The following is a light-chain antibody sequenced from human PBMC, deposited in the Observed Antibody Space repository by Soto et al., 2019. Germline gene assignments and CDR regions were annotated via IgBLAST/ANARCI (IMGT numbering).Light chain of an antibody. CDR2: EVS. CDR1: SSDVGGYNY. CDR3: SSYTSISTLL. J-gene: IGLJ2*01. Sequence: QSALTQPASVSGSPGQSITISCTGTSSDVGGYNYVSWYQQHPGKAPKLMIYEVSNRPSGVSNRFSASKSDNTASLTISGLQAEDEAHYYCSSYTSISTLLFGGGTKLTVL. V-gene: IGLV2-14*01.